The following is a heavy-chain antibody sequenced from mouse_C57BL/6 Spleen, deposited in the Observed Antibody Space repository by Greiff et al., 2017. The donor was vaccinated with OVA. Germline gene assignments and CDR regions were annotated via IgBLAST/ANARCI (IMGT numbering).Heavy chain of an antibody. CDR2: INPSTGGT. CDR3: ARYDYEYYAMDY. CDR1: GYSFTGYY. D-gene: IGHD2-4*01. V-gene: IGHV1-42*01. Sequence: EVQGVESGPELVKPGASVKISCKASGYSFTGYYMNWVKQSPEKSLEWIGEINPSTGGTTYNQKFKAKATLTVDKSSSTAYMQLKSLTSEDSAVYYCARYDYEYYAMDYWGQGTSVTVSS. J-gene: IGHJ4*01.